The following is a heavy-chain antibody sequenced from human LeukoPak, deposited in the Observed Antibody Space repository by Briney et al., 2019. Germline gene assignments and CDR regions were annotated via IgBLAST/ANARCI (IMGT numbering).Heavy chain of an antibody. V-gene: IGHV3-11*06. CDR2: ISSSGSYT. D-gene: IGHD3-22*01. Sequence: PGGSLRLSCAASGFIFSDYYMSWIRQAPGKGLEWVSYISSSGSYTNYADSVKGRFTISRDNAKNSLYLQMNSLRAEDTAVYYCASIYGSSGYSDYWGQGTLVTVSS. CDR1: GFIFSDYY. CDR3: ASIYGSSGYSDY. J-gene: IGHJ4*02.